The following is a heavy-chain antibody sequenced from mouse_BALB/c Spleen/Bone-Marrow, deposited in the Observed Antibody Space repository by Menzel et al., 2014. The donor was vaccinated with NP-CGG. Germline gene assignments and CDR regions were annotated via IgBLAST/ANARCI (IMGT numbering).Heavy chain of an antibody. CDR2: IDPANGNT. D-gene: IGHD2-1*01. Sequence: VQLQQPGAELVKPGASVKLSCTASGFNIKDTYMHWVKQRPEQGLEWIGRIDPANGNTKYDPKFQGKATITADTSSNTAYLQLSSLTSEDTAVYYCARGGYYGNYYYAMDYRGQGTSVTVSS. J-gene: IGHJ4*01. CDR3: ARGGYYGNYYYAMDY. V-gene: IGHV14-3*02. CDR1: GFNIKDTY.